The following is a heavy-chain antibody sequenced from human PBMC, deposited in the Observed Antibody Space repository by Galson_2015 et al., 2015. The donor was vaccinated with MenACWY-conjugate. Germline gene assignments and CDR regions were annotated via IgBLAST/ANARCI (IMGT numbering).Heavy chain of an antibody. CDR1: GFTFDSYR. CDR3: ARDRGFYCSRNDCYSPY. Sequence: SLRLSCAASGFTFDSYRMSWVRQAPGKGLEWVTNINRDEGGTYYASSVKGRFTISKDNAENSLYLQMNSLRAEDTAVYYCARDRGFYCSRNDCYSPYWGQGTLVTVSS. D-gene: IGHD2-2*01. J-gene: IGHJ4*02. CDR2: INRDEGGT. V-gene: IGHV3-7*03.